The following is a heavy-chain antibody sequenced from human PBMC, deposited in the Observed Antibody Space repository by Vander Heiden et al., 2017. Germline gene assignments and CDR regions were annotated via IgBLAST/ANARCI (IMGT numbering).Heavy chain of an antibody. J-gene: IGHJ4*02. CDR3: AKGSRSSGYYYLDY. CDR1: GFPFSSYA. D-gene: IGHD3-22*01. V-gene: IGHV3-23*01. Sequence: EVQLLESGGGLVQPGGSLRLSCAASGFPFSSYAMSWVRQAPGKGLEWVSAISGSGGSTYYADSVKGRFTISRDNSKNTLYLQMNSLRAEDTAVYYCAKGSRSSGYYYLDYWGQGTLVTVSS. CDR2: ISGSGGST.